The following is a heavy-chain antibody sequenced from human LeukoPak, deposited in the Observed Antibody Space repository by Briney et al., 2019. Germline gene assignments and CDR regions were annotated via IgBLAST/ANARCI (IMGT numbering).Heavy chain of an antibody. CDR3: AKDRGRWSGYYTFDY. D-gene: IGHD3-3*01. Sequence: GGSPRLSCAASGFTFSSYGMHWVRQAPGKGLEWVAFIRYDGSNKYYADSVKGRFTISRDNSKNTLYLQMNSLRAEDTAVYYCAKDRGRWSGYYTFDYWGQGTLVTVSS. V-gene: IGHV3-30*02. J-gene: IGHJ4*02. CDR1: GFTFSSYG. CDR2: IRYDGSNK.